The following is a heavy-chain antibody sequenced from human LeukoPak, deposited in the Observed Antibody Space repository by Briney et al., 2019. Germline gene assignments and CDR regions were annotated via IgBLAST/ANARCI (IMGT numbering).Heavy chain of an antibody. CDR3: ARVAAAGRAY. V-gene: IGHV3-74*01. CDR1: GFTFSSHW. J-gene: IGHJ4*02. CDR2: INGDGRST. Sequence: GGSLRLSCVASGFTFSSHWMHWVRQGPGKGLVWVSRINGDGRSTNYADSVKGRFTISRDNAKNSLYLQMNSLRAEDTAVYYCARVAAAGRAYWGQGTLVTVSS. D-gene: IGHD6-13*01.